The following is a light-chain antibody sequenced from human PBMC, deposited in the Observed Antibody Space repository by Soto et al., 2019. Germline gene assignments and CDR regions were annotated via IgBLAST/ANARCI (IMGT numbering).Light chain of an antibody. CDR3: GTWDSSLSAGV. Sequence: QSVLTRPPSVSAAPGQKVTISCSGSSSNIGNNYVSWYQQLPGTAPKLLIYDNNKRPSGIPDRFSGSKSGTSATLGITGLQTGDEADYYCGTWDSSLSAGVFGTGTKVNDL. CDR1: SSNIGNNY. CDR2: DNN. J-gene: IGLJ1*01. V-gene: IGLV1-51*01.